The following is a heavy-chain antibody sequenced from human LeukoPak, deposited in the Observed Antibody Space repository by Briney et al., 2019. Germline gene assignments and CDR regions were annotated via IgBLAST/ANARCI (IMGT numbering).Heavy chain of an antibody. D-gene: IGHD1-26*01. CDR2: IYYSGDT. CDR3: TGGPSGSYGQTLY. CDR1: GGSISSYY. V-gene: IGHV4-59*01. Sequence: SETLSLTCAVSGGSISSYYRSWIRQPPGKGLEWIGYIYYSGDTNYNPSLKSRVTISVDTSKNQFSLKLTSVTAADTAMYYCTGGPSGSYGQTLYWGQGTLVTVSS. J-gene: IGHJ4*01.